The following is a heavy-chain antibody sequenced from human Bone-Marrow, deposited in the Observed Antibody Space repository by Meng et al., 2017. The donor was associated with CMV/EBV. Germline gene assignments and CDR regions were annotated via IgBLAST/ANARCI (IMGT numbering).Heavy chain of an antibody. Sequence: SFSGYYWSWIRQPPGKGLEWIGEINHSGSTNYNPSLKSRVTISVDTSKNQFSLKLSSVTAADTAVYYCARSRYSGSYYSYYYYGMDVWGQGTTVTVSS. D-gene: IGHD1-26*01. J-gene: IGHJ6*02. V-gene: IGHV4-34*01. CDR2: INHSGST. CDR1: SFSGYY. CDR3: ARSRYSGSYYSYYYYGMDV.